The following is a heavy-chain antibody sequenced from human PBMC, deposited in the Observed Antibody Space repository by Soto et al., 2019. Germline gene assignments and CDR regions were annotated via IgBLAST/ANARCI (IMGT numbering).Heavy chain of an antibody. D-gene: IGHD2-8*01. CDR3: ARESTNLGMDV. Sequence: EVQLVESGGGLVQPGGSLRLSCAASGFTVSSNYMSWVRQAPGKGLEWVSVIYSGGSTYYADSVKGRFTISRDNSKNTLYLQMNSLRAEDSAVYYCARESTNLGMDVWGQGTTVTVSS. CDR1: GFTVSSNY. V-gene: IGHV3-66*01. J-gene: IGHJ6*02. CDR2: IYSGGST.